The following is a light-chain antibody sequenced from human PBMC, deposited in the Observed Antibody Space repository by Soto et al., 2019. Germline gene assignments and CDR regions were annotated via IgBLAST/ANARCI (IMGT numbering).Light chain of an antibody. CDR2: AAS. CDR1: QGISTY. Sequence: DIQMTQSPSSLSESAGDRVTITCRASQGISTYLNWYQQKPGKAPKLLIYAASSLQSGVPSRFSGSGSETDFTLTISSLQPEDVATYYCQKCKVAPFTFGGGTKVDIK. J-gene: IGKJ4*01. V-gene: IGKV1-39*01. CDR3: QKCKVAPFT.